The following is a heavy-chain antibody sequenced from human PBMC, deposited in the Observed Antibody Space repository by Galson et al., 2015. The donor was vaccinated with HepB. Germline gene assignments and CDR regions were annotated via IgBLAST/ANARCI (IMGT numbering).Heavy chain of an antibody. J-gene: IGHJ3*02. Sequence: CAISGDSVSSNSAAWNWIRQSPSRGLEWLGRTYYRSKWYNDYAVSVKSRITINPDTSKNQFSLKLSSVTAADTAVYYCARGGGRRDGYNFDAFDIWGQGTMVTVSS. D-gene: IGHD5-24*01. CDR1: GDSVSSNSAA. CDR2: TYYRSKWYN. V-gene: IGHV6-1*01. CDR3: ARGGGRRDGYNFDAFDI.